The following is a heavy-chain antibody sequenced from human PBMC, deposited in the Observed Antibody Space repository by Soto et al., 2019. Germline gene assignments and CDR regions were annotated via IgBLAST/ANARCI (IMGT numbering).Heavy chain of an antibody. Sequence: HLHLQDSCPGLGKPSETLSLTCTVSGGSISSSSYYWGSIRQPPGTAPEWIGRIYYSGSTYYNPSLKSRVAISIDTSMSRISLKLSFVPAADTAVYYGARHQRGQQWLGFQHSGQGTLVTVSS. CDR1: GGSISSSSYY. CDR2: IYYSGST. V-gene: IGHV4-39*01. CDR3: ARHQRGQQWLGFQH. D-gene: IGHD6-19*01. J-gene: IGHJ1*01.